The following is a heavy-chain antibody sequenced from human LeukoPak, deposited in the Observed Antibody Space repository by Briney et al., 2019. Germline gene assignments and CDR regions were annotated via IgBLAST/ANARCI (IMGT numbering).Heavy chain of an antibody. J-gene: IGHJ5*02. Sequence: SGTLSLTCGVSGGSISSNSWWSWVRQPPGQGLEWIGEIYHSGSANYNPSLKSRVTISVDKSKNQLSLKLISVTAADTAVYYCARVVTPRYCSTTSCYWRGWFAPWGQGTLVTVSS. V-gene: IGHV4-4*02. CDR2: IYHSGSA. D-gene: IGHD2-2*01. CDR3: ARVVTPRYCSTTSCYWRGWFAP. CDR1: GGSISSNSW.